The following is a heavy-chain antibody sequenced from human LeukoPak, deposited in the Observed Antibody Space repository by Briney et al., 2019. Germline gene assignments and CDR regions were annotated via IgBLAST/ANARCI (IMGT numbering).Heavy chain of an antibody. V-gene: IGHV1-69*13. Sequence: GASVKVSCKASGYTFTSYYMHWVRQAPGQGLEWMGGIIPIFGTANYAQKFQGRVTITADESTSTAYMELSSLRSEDTAVYYCARDYESGTNEYFQHWGQGTLVTVSS. CDR3: ARDYESGTNEYFQH. J-gene: IGHJ1*01. CDR1: GYTFTSYY. D-gene: IGHD3-16*01. CDR2: IIPIFGTA.